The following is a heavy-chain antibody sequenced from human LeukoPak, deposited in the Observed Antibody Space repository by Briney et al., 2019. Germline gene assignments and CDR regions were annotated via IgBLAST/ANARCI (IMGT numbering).Heavy chain of an antibody. Sequence: GGSLRLSCAASGFTFSTYGLIWVRLAPGKGLEWVSRISGSGATTFYADSVKGRFTISRDNSKNTLYLQMNSLRAEDTAVYYCAKVSPPMVRGAVAVDYWGQGTLVTVSS. V-gene: IGHV3-23*01. D-gene: IGHD3-10*01. CDR2: ISGSGATT. J-gene: IGHJ4*02. CDR1: GFTFSTYG. CDR3: AKVSPPMVRGAVAVDY.